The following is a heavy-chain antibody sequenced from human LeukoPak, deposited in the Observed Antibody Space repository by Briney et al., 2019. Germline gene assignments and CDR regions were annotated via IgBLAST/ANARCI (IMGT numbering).Heavy chain of an antibody. D-gene: IGHD4-17*01. CDR3: AHYGDYRFLYYFDH. V-gene: IGHV2-5*02. Sequence: ESGPTLVKPTQTLTLTFTFSGFSLTTSGVGVGWIRQPPGKALEWLALIYWDNNKLYSPSLKSRLTIAKDTSKNQVVLTMTNMDPVDTATYSCAHYGDYRFLYYFDHWGQGTLVTVSS. CDR2: IYWDNNK. J-gene: IGHJ4*02. CDR1: GFSLTTSGVG.